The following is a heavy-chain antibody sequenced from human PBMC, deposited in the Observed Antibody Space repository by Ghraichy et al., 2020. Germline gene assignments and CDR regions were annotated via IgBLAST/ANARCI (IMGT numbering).Heavy chain of an antibody. D-gene: IGHD6-19*01. V-gene: IGHV3-23*01. CDR3: AKAVAGTGGFDY. CDR1: GFTFSSYA. CDR2: ISGSGGST. J-gene: IGHJ4*02. Sequence: GGSLRLSCAASGFTFSSYAMSWVRQAPGKGLEWVSVISGSGGSTYYADSVKGRFTISRDNSKNTLYLQMNSLRAEDTAVYYCAKAVAGTGGFDYWGQGTLVTVSS.